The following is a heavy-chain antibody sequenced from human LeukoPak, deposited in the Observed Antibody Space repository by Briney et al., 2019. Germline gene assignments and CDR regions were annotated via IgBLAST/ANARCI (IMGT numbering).Heavy chain of an antibody. J-gene: IGHJ4*02. CDR1: GGSISSYY. CDR2: IYYSGST. CDR3: AREGDGYKLDY. V-gene: IGHV4-59*12. D-gene: IGHD5-24*01. Sequence: PSETLSLTCTVSGGSISSYYWSWIRQPPGKGLEWIGYIYYSGSTNYNPSLKSRVTMSVDTSKNQFSLKLSSVTAADTAVYYCAREGDGYKLDYWGQGTLVTVSS.